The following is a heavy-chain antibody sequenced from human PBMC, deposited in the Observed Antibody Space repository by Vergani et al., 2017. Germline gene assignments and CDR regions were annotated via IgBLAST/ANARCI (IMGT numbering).Heavy chain of an antibody. D-gene: IGHD2-15*01. CDR2: IIPILGIA. J-gene: IGHJ3*02. V-gene: IGHV1-69*09. Sequence: QVQLVQSGAEVKKPGASVKVSCKASGGTFSSYTISWVRQAPGQGLEWMGRIIPILGIANYAQKFQGRVTITADKSTSTAYMELSSLRSEDTAESYCARDSVASAAFDIWGQGTMVTVSS. CDR3: ARDSVASAAFDI. CDR1: GGTFSSYT.